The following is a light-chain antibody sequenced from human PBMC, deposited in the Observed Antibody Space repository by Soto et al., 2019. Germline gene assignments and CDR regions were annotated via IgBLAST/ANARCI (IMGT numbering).Light chain of an antibody. J-gene: IGLJ1*01. V-gene: IGLV2-14*01. CDR1: SSDVGGYNY. Sequence: QSALTQPASVSGSPGQSITISCTGTSSDVGGYNYVSWYQQHPGKAPKLMIYEVSNRPSGVSNRFSGSKSGNTASLTISGLQAEDEADYYCGSYTSSSTYVFGTATQLTVL. CDR2: EVS. CDR3: GSYTSSSTYV.